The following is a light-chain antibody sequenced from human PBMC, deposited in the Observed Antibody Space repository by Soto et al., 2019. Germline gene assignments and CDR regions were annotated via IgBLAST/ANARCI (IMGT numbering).Light chain of an antibody. CDR2: GAS. Sequence: EIVLTQSPGTLSLSPGERATLSCRASQSVSSSYLAWYQQKPGQAPRLLIYGASSRASGIPDRFSGSGSGTDFTLTISRLEHEHFAVYYCQQYGSTRITFGQGTKVDIK. CDR1: QSVSSSY. CDR3: QQYGSTRIT. J-gene: IGKJ2*01. V-gene: IGKV3-20*01.